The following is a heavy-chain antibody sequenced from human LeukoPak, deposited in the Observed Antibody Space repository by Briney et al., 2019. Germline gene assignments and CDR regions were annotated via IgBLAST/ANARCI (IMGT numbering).Heavy chain of an antibody. CDR2: IRYDGSNK. D-gene: IGHD3-22*01. Sequence: GGSLRLSCAASGFTFSSYGMHWVRQAPGKGLEWVAFIRYDGSNKYYTDSVKGRFTISRDNSKYTLYLQMNSLRAEDTAVYYCAKGYYDSNGNFYYFGFWGQGTLVTVSS. V-gene: IGHV3-30*02. J-gene: IGHJ4*02. CDR3: AKGYYDSNGNFYYFGF. CDR1: GFTFSSYG.